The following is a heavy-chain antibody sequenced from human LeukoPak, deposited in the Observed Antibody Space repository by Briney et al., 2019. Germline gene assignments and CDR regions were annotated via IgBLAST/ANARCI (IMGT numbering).Heavy chain of an antibody. CDR2: LNEDGGYT. CDR3: AATYYYDGSGDY. CDR1: GFTFNIYA. J-gene: IGHJ4*02. D-gene: IGHD3-22*01. V-gene: IGHV3-23*01. Sequence: PGGPLRLSCAASGFTFNIYAMSWVRQAPGKGLAWVSGLNEDGGYTYYADSVKGRFTISRDNAKNSLYLLMNSLRTEDTAVYYCAATYYYDGSGDYWGQGTLVTVSS.